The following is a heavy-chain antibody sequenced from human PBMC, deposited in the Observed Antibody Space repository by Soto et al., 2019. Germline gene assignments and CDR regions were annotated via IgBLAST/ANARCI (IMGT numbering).Heavy chain of an antibody. J-gene: IGHJ6*01. D-gene: IGHD2-15*01. V-gene: IGHV4-31*03. CDR3: ARDRPGYCSGGSCSGRVATYGMDG. CDR1: GGSISSGGYY. CDR2: IYYSGST. Sequence: QVQLQESGPGLVKPSQTLSLTCTVSGGSISSGGYYWSWIRQHPGKGLEWIGYIYYSGSTYYNPSLKSRVTIAVDTSKNQFSLKLSSVTAADTAVYYCARDRPGYCSGGSCSGRVATYGMDGW.